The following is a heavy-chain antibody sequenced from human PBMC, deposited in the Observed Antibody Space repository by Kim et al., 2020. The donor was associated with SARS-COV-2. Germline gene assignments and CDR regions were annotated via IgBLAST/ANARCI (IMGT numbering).Heavy chain of an antibody. J-gene: IGHJ4*02. V-gene: IGHV3-66*01. CDR3: ARAGYSSGWSGDLFDY. D-gene: IGHD6-19*01. Sequence: SLRGRFPLARDNSQNTLYLPMNSLRAEDTAVYYCARAGYSSGWSGDLFDYWGQGTLVTVSS.